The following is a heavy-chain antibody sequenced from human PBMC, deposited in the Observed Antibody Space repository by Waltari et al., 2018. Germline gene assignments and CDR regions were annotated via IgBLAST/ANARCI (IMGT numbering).Heavy chain of an antibody. J-gene: IGHJ4*02. CDR3: ARSLGRGYYDSSGFSDFDY. V-gene: IGHV1-69*05. CDR1: GGTFRSYA. Sequence: QVQLVQSGAEVKKPGSSVKVSCKASGGTFRSYAISWVRQAPGQGLEWMGGIIPIFGTANYAQKFQGRVTITTDESTSTAYMELSSLRSEDTAVYYCARSLGRGYYDSSGFSDFDYWGQGTLVTVSS. CDR2: IIPIFGTA. D-gene: IGHD3-22*01.